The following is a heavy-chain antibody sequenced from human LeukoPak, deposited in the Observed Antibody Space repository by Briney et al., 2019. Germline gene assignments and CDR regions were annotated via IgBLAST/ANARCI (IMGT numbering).Heavy chain of an antibody. CDR1: GFSFSSYS. V-gene: IGHV3-48*01. CDR3: ARAPPDYGGYTNDY. J-gene: IGHJ4*02. Sequence: GGSLRLSCAASGFSFSSYSMNWVRQAPGKGPEWVSYISGSSSRIYYADSVKGRFTISRDNAKTSLYLQMNSLRAEDTAVYYCARAPPDYGGYTNDYWGQGTLVIVSS. CDR2: ISGSSSRI. D-gene: IGHD4-23*01.